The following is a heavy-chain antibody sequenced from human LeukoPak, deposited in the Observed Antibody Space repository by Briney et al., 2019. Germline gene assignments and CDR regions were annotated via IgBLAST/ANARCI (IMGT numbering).Heavy chain of an antibody. CDR1: GFTFSSYA. CDR2: ISYDGSNK. Sequence: GGSLRLSCAASGFTFSSYAMHWVRQAPGKGLEWVAVISYDGSNKYYADSVKGRFTISRDNSKNTLYLQMNSLRAEDTAVYYCARERGSDFWSGYYKYFQHWGQGTLVTVSS. D-gene: IGHD3-3*01. V-gene: IGHV3-30-3*01. J-gene: IGHJ1*01. CDR3: ARERGSDFWSGYYKYFQH.